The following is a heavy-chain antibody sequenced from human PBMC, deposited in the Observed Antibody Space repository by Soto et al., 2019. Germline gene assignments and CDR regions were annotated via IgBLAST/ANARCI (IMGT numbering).Heavy chain of an antibody. D-gene: IGHD3-22*01. CDR2: ISSSGSTI. V-gene: IGHV3-11*01. CDR1: GFSVSDYY. Sequence: PGGCQRISGAACGFSVSDYYLSWIRQAPGKGLEWVSYISSSGSTIYYADSVKGRFTISRDNAKNSLYLQMNSLRAEDTAVYYCSGYYSYAFDIWGQGTMVTVSS. CDR3: SGYYSYAFDI. J-gene: IGHJ3*02.